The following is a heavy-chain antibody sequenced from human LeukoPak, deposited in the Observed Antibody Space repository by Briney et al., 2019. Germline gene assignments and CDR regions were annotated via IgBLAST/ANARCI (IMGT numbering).Heavy chain of an antibody. V-gene: IGHV3-23*01. J-gene: IGHJ4*02. CDR2: ITGGGEST. D-gene: IGHD3-10*01. CDR1: GFTFEASA. Sequence: GGSLRLSCAASGFTFEASAMSWVRQAPGKGLEWVAVITGGGESTYYADSVKGRFTISRDNSKNTLYLQMNSLRAEDTAVYYCAKDREVGYYYGSGSYGDLDYWGQGTLVTVSS. CDR3: AKDREVGYYYGSGSYGDLDY.